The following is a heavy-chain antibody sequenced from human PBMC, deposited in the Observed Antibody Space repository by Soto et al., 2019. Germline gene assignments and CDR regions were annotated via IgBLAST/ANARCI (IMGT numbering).Heavy chain of an antibody. CDR1: GDSISAYFY. CDR3: AREVRGGFTGIFDQ. Sequence: QVQLQGSGPGQVKPSETLSLTYTVSGDSISAYFYWSWIRQPAGKGLEWIGRIYTDGTTKYNPSLKCRVTLSLDKSKNQFSLRLSSVTAADTAVYYFAREVRGGFTGIFDQWGRGSRVTVSS. D-gene: IGHD2-15*01. J-gene: IGHJ4*02. V-gene: IGHV4-4*07. CDR2: IYTDGTT.